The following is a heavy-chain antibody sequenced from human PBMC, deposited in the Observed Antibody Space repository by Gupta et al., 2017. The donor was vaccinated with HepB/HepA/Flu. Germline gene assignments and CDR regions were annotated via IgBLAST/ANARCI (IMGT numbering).Heavy chain of an antibody. J-gene: IGHJ4*02. D-gene: IGHD6-6*01. CDR3: ARAYSSSYDFDY. V-gene: IGHV1-69*01. CDR2: IIPIFGTA. CDR1: GGTFSSYA. Sequence: QVQLVQSGAEVKKPGSSVKVSCKASGGTFSSYAFSWVRQAPGQGLEWMGGIIPIFGTANYAQKFKGRVTITADESTSTAYMELSSLRSEDTAVYYCARAYSSSYDFDYWGQGTLVTVSS.